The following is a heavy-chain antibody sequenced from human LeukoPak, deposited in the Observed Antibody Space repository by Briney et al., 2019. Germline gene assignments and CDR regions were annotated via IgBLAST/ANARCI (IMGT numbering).Heavy chain of an antibody. J-gene: IGHJ3*02. CDR1: GYTFTGYY. Sequence: ASVKVSCKASGYTFTGYYMHWVRQAPGQGLEWMGWINPNSGGADYAQKFQGRVTMTRDTSKNTLYLEMNSLRAEDTALYFCARAPYLPVVLPAAMPPSSAFDIWGQGTMVTVSS. D-gene: IGHD2-2*01. V-gene: IGHV1-2*02. CDR3: ARAPYLPVVLPAAMPPSSAFDI. CDR2: INPNSGGA.